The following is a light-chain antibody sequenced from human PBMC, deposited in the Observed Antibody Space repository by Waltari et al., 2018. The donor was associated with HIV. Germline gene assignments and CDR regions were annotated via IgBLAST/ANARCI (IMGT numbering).Light chain of an antibody. CDR2: EVN. Sequence: SALTQPASVSGSPGQSITISCTGTSSDVGAYNLVSWYQQHPGKAPKFIIYEVNKRPYEVSIGFSGSKSGNTASLTISGLQAEDEADYYCCSYAGRSTLEVFGGGTKVTVL. CDR1: SSDVGAYNL. CDR3: CSYAGRSTLEV. J-gene: IGLJ2*01. V-gene: IGLV2-23*02.